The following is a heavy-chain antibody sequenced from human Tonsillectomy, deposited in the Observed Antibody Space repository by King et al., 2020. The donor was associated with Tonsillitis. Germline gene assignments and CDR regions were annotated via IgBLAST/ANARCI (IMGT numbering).Heavy chain of an antibody. D-gene: IGHD4-23*01. V-gene: IGHV5-51*01. CDR2: IYPDDSDT. J-gene: IGHJ5*02. CDR1: GYRFTSHW. Sequence: VQLVESGAEVKKPGESLKISCKGSGYRFTSHWIGWVRQMPGKGLEWMGIIYPDDSDTRYSPSFQGQVTISVDKSISTAYLQWSSLKPSDTAMYYCARRPLYGGKSGGWFDPWGQGTLVTVSS. CDR3: ARRPLYGGKSGGWFDP.